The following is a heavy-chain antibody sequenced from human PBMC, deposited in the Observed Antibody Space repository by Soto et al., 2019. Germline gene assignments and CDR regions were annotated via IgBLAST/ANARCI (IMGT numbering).Heavy chain of an antibody. Sequence: SETLSLTCTVSGGSISSSYYWGWIRQPPGKGLEWIGSIYYSGSTYYNPSLKSRVTISVDTSKNQFSLKLSSVTAADTAVYYCARLEWLLPHRFDPWGQGTLVTVSS. V-gene: IGHV4-39*01. J-gene: IGHJ5*02. CDR1: GGSISSSYY. CDR3: ARLEWLLPHRFDP. D-gene: IGHD3-3*01. CDR2: IYYSGST.